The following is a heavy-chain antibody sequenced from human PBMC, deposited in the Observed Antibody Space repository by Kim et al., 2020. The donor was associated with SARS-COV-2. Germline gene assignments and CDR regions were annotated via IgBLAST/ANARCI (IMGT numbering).Heavy chain of an antibody. V-gene: IGHV3-30*18. Sequence: GGSLRLSCAASGFTFSSYGMHWVRQAPGKGLEWVALISYDGSNKYYADSVKGRFTISRDNSKNTLYLQMNSLRAEDTAVYYCAKERGGFDYWGQGTLVTVSS. CDR3: AKERGGFDY. J-gene: IGHJ4*02. CDR2: ISYDGSNK. CDR1: GFTFSSYG. D-gene: IGHD6-25*01.